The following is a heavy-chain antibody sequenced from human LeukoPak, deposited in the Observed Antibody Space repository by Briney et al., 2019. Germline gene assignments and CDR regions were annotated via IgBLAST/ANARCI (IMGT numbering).Heavy chain of an antibody. Sequence: SQTLSLTCTVSGGSISSGDYYWSWIRQPPGKGLEWIGYIYYSGSTYYNPSLKSRVTISVDTSKNQFSLKLSSVTAADTAVYYCARDIAVAGTGNRFDPWGQGTLVTVSS. CDR3: ARDIAVAGTGNRFDP. J-gene: IGHJ5*02. D-gene: IGHD6-19*01. CDR1: GGSISSGDYY. V-gene: IGHV4-30-4*08. CDR2: IYYSGST.